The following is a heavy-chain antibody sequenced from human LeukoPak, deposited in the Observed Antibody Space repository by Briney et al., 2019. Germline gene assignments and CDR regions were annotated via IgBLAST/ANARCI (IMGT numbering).Heavy chain of an antibody. V-gene: IGHV3-15*01. J-gene: IGHJ4*02. Sequence: PGGSLRLSCEASGFTFRSYAMNWVRQAPGKGLEWVGRIRSKTEGGTTEYAAPVKGRFTISRDDTKNTLYLQMYSLKTEDTAVYYCTKYYYDSSGFYYHCDYWGQGTLVTVSS. CDR2: IRSKTEGGTT. CDR1: GFTFRSYA. D-gene: IGHD3-22*01. CDR3: TKYYYDSSGFYYHCDY.